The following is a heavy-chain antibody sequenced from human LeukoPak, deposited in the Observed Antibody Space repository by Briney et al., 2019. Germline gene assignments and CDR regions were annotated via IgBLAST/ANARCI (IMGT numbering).Heavy chain of an antibody. CDR2: INPSGGST. CDR1: GYTFTSYY. D-gene: IGHD2-15*01. CDR3: ARVYSSYGISTQLWFDP. V-gene: IGHV1-46*01. J-gene: IGHJ5*02. Sequence: ASVKVSCKAPGYTFTSYYMHWVRQAPGQGLEWMGIINPSGGSTSYAQKFQGRVTMTRDTSTSTVYMELSSLRSEETAVYYYARVYSSYGISTQLWFDPWGQGTLVTVSS.